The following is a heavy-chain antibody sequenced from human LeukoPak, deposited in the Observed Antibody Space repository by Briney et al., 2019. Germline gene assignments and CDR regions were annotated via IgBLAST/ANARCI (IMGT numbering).Heavy chain of an antibody. J-gene: IGHJ5*02. V-gene: IGHV4-59*01. D-gene: IGHD3-10*01. CDR1: GASMSSYF. CDR2: VYHSGST. CDR3: ARDIYYGSGSYPYNWFDP. Sequence: SETLSLTCEVSGASMSSYFWTWIRQPPGKALQWIGYVYHSGSTNYNPSLRGRASMSVDTSKNQFSLHLTSVTAADTAVYYCARDIYYGSGSYPYNWFDPWGQGTLVTVSS.